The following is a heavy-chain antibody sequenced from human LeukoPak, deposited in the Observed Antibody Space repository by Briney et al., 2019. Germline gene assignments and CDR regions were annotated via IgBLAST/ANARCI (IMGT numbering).Heavy chain of an antibody. CDR3: ARAYCSGGSCYLGDY. D-gene: IGHD2-15*01. CDR1: GGSISSYY. CDR2: IYYSGST. Sequence: PSETLSLTCTVSGGSISSYYWNWIRQPPGKGLEWIGYIYYSGSTNYTPSLKSRVTISVDTSKNQFSLKLSSVTAADTAVYYCARAYCSGGSCYLGDYWGQGTLVTVSS. J-gene: IGHJ4*02. V-gene: IGHV4-59*01.